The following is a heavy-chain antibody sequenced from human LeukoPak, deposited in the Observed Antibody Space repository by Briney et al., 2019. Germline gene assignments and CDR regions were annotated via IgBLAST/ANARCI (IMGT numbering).Heavy chain of an antibody. J-gene: IGHJ4*02. CDR3: TTEREGGPDY. V-gene: IGHV3-15*01. D-gene: IGHD3-16*01. Sequence: GGSLRLSCAASGFTFNNAWMSWVRQAPGKGLEWVGRIQSKTDGGTTDYAAPAKGRFTISRDDSKNTLYLQMNSLETEDTAVYYCTTEREGGPDYWGQGTLVTVSP. CDR2: IQSKTDGGTT. CDR1: GFTFNNAW.